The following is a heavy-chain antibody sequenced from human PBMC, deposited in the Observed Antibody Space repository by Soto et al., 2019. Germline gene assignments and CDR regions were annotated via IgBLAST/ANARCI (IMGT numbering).Heavy chain of an antibody. V-gene: IGHV4-39*01. CDR2: IYYSGTT. CDR1: GGSISSSSYY. D-gene: IGHD3-10*01. Sequence: SETLSLTCTVSGGSISSSSYYWGWIRQPPGKGLEWIGTIYYSGTTNYNPSLKSRVTISVDTSQNQFSLKLNSLTAADTAVYYCASLLGIKFDYWGQGALV. J-gene: IGHJ4*02. CDR3: ASLLGIKFDY.